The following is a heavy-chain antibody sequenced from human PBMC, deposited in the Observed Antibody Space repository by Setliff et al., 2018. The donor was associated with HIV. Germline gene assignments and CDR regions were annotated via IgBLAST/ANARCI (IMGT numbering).Heavy chain of an antibody. CDR3: ARDRRDGLYYHGMDV. CDR2: IDPSGGST. V-gene: IGHV1-46*01. J-gene: IGHJ6*02. Sequence: ASVKVSCKASGYTFTNYFVHWVRQAPGQGLEWMGIIDPSGGSTNYAQKFQGRVTMTRDMSTSTVYMELSSLRSEDTAVYYCARDRRDGLYYHGMDVWGQGTTVTVSS. CDR1: GYTFTNYF. D-gene: IGHD5-12*01.